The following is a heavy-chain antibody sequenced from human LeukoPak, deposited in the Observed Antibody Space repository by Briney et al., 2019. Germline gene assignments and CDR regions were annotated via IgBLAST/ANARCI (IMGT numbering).Heavy chain of an antibody. CDR2: ISSSSSYI. CDR1: GFTFSSYS. J-gene: IGHJ4*02. Sequence: GGSLRLSCAASGFTFSSYSMNWVRQAPGKGLEWVSSISSSSSYIYYADSVKGRFTISRDNAKNSLYLQMNSLRAKDTAVYYCARAQRRITMIVVVTEVGPLFDYWGQGTLVTVSS. D-gene: IGHD3-22*01. V-gene: IGHV3-21*01. CDR3: ARAQRRITMIVVVTEVGPLFDY.